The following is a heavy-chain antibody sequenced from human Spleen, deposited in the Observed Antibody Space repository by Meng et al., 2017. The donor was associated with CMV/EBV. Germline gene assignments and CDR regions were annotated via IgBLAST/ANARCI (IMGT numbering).Heavy chain of an antibody. D-gene: IGHD2-15*01. CDR1: GGSVSSGSYY. Sequence: GSLRLSCTVSGGSVSSGSYYWSWIRQPPGKGLEWIGYIYYSGNTNYNPSLKSRVTISVDTSNNQFSLKLNSVTAADTAVYYCARDFTPYYYGMDVWGQGTTVTVSS. J-gene: IGHJ6*02. V-gene: IGHV4-61*01. CDR3: ARDFTPYYYGMDV. CDR2: IYYSGNT.